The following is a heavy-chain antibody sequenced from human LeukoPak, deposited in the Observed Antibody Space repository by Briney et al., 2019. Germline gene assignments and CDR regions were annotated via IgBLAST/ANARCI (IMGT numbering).Heavy chain of an antibody. V-gene: IGHV3-30*04. J-gene: IGHJ4*02. CDR1: GFTFSSYA. CDR2: ISYDGSNK. D-gene: IGHD2-8*01. CDR3: AKNPQNGADN. Sequence: GRSLRLSCAASGFTFSSYAMHWVRQAPGKGLEWVAVISYDGSNKYYADSVKGRFTVSRDNSKNTLYLQMNSLRAEDTAVYYCAKNPQNGADNWGQGTLVTVSS.